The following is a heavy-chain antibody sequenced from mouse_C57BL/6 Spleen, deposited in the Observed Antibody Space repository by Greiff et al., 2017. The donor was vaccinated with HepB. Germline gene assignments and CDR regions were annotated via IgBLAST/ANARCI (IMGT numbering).Heavy chain of an antibody. Sequence: VQLQQSGAELVRPGASVKLSCKASGYTFTDYYINWVKQRPGQGLEWIARIYPGSGNTYYNEKFKGKATLTAEKSSSTAYMQLSSLTSDDSAVYFSADYAMYYWGQGTSVTVSS. J-gene: IGHJ4*01. CDR3: ADYAMYY. CDR1: GYTFTDYY. V-gene: IGHV1-76*01. CDR2: IYPGSGNT.